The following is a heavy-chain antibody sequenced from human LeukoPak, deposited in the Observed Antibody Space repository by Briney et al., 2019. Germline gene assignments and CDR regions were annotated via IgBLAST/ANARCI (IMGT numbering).Heavy chain of an antibody. D-gene: IGHD2-15*01. J-gene: IGHJ5*02. CDR1: GYTFTSYG. CDR3: AREYCSGGSCFDP. Sequence: ASVKVSCKASGYTFTSYGISWVRQAPGQGLEWMGWISAYNGNTNYAQKLQGRVTTTTDTSTSTAYMVLRSLRSDDTAVYYCAREYCSGGSCFDPWGQGTLVTVSS. CDR2: ISAYNGNT. V-gene: IGHV1-18*01.